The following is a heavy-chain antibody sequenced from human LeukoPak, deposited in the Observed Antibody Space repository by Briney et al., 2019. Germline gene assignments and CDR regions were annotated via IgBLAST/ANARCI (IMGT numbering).Heavy chain of an antibody. CDR1: GGSISSYY. CDR3: ARVGRYYGSGSPLGP. Sequence: SETLSLTCTVSGGSISSYYWSWIRQPPGKGLEWIGYIYYSGSTYYNPSLKSRVTISVDTSKNQFSLKLSSVTAADTAVYYCARVGRYYGSGSPLGPWGQGTLVTVSS. CDR2: IYYSGST. J-gene: IGHJ5*02. V-gene: IGHV4-30-4*01. D-gene: IGHD3-10*01.